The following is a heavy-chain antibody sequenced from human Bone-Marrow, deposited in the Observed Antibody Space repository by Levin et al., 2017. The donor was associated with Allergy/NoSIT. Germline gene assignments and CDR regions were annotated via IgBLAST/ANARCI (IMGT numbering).Heavy chain of an antibody. V-gene: IGHV3-23*01. CDR2: ISGSGGST. Sequence: GESLKISCAASGFTFSSYAMSWVRQAPGKGLEWVSAISGSGGSTYYADSVKGRFTISRDNSKNTLYLQMNSLRAEDTAVYYCAKDAVYGARSDYWGQGTLVTVSS. CDR1: GFTFSSYA. CDR3: AKDAVYGARSDY. D-gene: IGHD2/OR15-2a*01. J-gene: IGHJ4*02.